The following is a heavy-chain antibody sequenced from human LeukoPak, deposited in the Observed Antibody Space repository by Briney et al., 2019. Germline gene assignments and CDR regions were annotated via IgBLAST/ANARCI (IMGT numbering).Heavy chain of an antibody. CDR2: IWYDGSNK. CDR3: ARTTSAGPNWFDP. J-gene: IGHJ5*02. D-gene: IGHD6-13*01. Sequence: GGSLRLSCAASGFAFSSYGMHWVRQAPGKGLEWVAVIWYDGSNKYYADSVKGRFTISRDNAKNSLYLQMNSLRAEDTAVYYCARTTSAGPNWFDPWGQGTLVTVSS. CDR1: GFAFSSYG. V-gene: IGHV3-33*01.